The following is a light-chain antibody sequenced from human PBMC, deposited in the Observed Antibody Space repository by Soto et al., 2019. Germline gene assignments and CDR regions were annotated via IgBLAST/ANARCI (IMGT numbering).Light chain of an antibody. CDR3: QSYDSSLSGLV. CDR2: GNS. Sequence: QSVLTQPPSVSGAPGQRVTISCTESSSNIGAGYDVHWYQQLPGTAPKLLISGNSNRPSGVPDRFSGSKSGTSASLAITGLQADDEADYYCQSYDSSLSGLVFGGGTKLTVL. V-gene: IGLV1-40*01. J-gene: IGLJ3*02. CDR1: SSNIGAGYD.